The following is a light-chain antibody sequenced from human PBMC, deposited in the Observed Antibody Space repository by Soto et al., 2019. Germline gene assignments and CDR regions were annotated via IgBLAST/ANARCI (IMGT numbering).Light chain of an antibody. CDR2: DVS. CDR1: SSDVGGYNY. V-gene: IGLV2-14*03. CDR3: SSYTSSSTLV. Sequence: ALTQPASVSGSPGQSITISCTGTSSDVGGYNYVSWYQQHPDKAPKLMIYDVSSRPSGVSSRFSGSKSGNTASLTISGLQAEDEADYYCSSYTSSSTLVFGGGTKLTVL. J-gene: IGLJ2*01.